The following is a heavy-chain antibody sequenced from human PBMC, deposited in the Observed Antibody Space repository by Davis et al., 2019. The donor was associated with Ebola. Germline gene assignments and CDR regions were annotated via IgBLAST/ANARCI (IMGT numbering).Heavy chain of an antibody. Sequence: HTGGSLRLSCAASGFTFSSYWMHWVRQGPGKGLVWVSRINSDASRTTYADAVKGRFTISRDNAKNSLFLQMNSLRAEDTAVYFCAKGGYCSSTSCYGGRDGMDVWGQGTTVTVSS. D-gene: IGHD2-2*01. J-gene: IGHJ6*02. V-gene: IGHV3-74*03. CDR3: AKGGYCSSTSCYGGRDGMDV. CDR1: GFTFSSYW. CDR2: INSDASRT.